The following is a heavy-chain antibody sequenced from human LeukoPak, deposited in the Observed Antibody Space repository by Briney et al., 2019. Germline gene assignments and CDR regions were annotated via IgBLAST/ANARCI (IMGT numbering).Heavy chain of an antibody. CDR2: ISAYNGNT. Sequence: EASVKVSCKASGYTFTSYGISWVRQAPGQGLEWMGWISAYNGNTNYAQKLQGRVTMTTDTSTSTAYMELRSLRSDDTAVYYCARDRDRWGKYYDILTGSKEARGPIDYWGQGTLVTVSS. CDR3: ARDRDRWGKYYDILTGSKEARGPIDY. CDR1: GYTFTSYG. V-gene: IGHV1-18*01. J-gene: IGHJ4*02. D-gene: IGHD3-9*01.